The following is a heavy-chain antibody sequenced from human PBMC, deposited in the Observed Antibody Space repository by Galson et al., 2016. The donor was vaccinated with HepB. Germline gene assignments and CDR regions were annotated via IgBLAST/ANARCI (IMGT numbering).Heavy chain of an antibody. V-gene: IGHV1-18*01. CDR1: GYTFTSYG. Sequence: SVKVSCKASGYTFTSYGISWVRQAPGQGLEWMGWISAYNGYTHYAQKLQGRVSMTTDTSTRTAYMELRSLRSDDTAVYYCARVQPRPHSGPFHPTYYYGSDPPDYWGQGTLVTVSS. CDR2: ISAYNGYT. D-gene: IGHD3-10*01. J-gene: IGHJ4*02. CDR3: ARVQPRPHSGPFHPTYYYGSDPPDY.